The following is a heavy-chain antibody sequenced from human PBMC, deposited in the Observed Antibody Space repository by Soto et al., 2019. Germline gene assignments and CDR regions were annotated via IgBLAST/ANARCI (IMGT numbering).Heavy chain of an antibody. J-gene: IGHJ5*02. Sequence: ASVKVSCKASGGTFSSYAISWVRQAPGQGLEWMGGIIPIFGTANYAQKFQGRVTITADESTSTAYMELSSLRSEDTAVYYCASAGAYCGGDCRPWGQGTLVTVSS. CDR2: IIPIFGTA. D-gene: IGHD2-21*02. V-gene: IGHV1-69*13. CDR1: GGTFSSYA. CDR3: ASAGAYCGGDCRP.